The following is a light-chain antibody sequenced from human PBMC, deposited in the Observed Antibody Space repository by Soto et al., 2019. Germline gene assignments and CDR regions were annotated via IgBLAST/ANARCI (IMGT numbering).Light chain of an antibody. Sequence: EILMTQSPATLSVSPGERATLSCSASQSVSSNLAWHQQKPGQAPRLLIYGASTRATGIPARFSGSGSGTEFTLTISSLKSEDFAVYYCQQYNNWPTWTFGQGTKVDIK. CDR2: GAS. CDR1: QSVSSN. CDR3: QQYNNWPTWT. J-gene: IGKJ1*01. V-gene: IGKV3-15*01.